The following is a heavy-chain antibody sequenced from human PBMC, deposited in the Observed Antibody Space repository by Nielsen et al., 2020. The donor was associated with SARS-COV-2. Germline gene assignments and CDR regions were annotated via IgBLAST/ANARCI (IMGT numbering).Heavy chain of an antibody. CDR2: IYYSGST. V-gene: IGHV4-59*13. CDR1: GGSISSYY. Sequence: SETLSLTCTVSGGSISSYYWSWIRQPPGKGLEWIGYIYYSGSTNYNPSLKSRVTISVDTSKNQFSLKLSSVTAADTAVYYCARGLPITMVRGVMVCWFDPWGQGTLVTVSS. J-gene: IGHJ5*02. CDR3: ARGLPITMVRGVMVCWFDP. D-gene: IGHD3-10*01.